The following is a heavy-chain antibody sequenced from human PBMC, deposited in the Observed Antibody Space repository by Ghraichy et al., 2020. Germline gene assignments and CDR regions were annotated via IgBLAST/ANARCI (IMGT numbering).Heavy chain of an antibody. CDR3: ARGQGPGWGGRYYMDV. J-gene: IGHJ6*03. CDR1: GGSFSGYY. Sequence: SETLSLTCAVYGGSFSGYYWSWIRQPPGKGLEWIGEINHSGSTNYNPSLKSRVTISVDTSKNQFSLKLSSVTAADTAVYYCARGQGPGWGGRYYMDVWGKGTTVTVSS. CDR2: INHSGST. D-gene: IGHD3-3*01. V-gene: IGHV4-34*01.